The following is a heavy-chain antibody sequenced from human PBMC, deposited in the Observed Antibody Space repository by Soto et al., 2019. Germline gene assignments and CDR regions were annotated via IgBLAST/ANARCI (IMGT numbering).Heavy chain of an antibody. CDR1: GFTFSNYN. CDR2: ISSSSTYT. CDR3: ARDLLRFASGTYPLYFDC. D-gene: IGHD3-10*01. J-gene: IGHJ4*02. Sequence: EVQLVESGGGLVKPGGSLRLSCAASGFTFSNYNINWVRQAPGKGLEWVSSISSSSTYTYYADSVKGRFTISRDNAKNSLYLQMNSLRAEDTALYFCARDLLRFASGTYPLYFDCWGQGTLVTVSS. V-gene: IGHV3-21*01.